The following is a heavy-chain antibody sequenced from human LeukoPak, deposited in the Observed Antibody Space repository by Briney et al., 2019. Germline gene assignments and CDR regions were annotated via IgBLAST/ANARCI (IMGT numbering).Heavy chain of an antibody. CDR2: ISSGGRTI. Sequence: PGGSLRLSCAASGFTFSDYYMTWIRQAPGKGLEWISYISSGGRTIYYTDSVKGRVTISRDNSKNTLYLQMNNLKTEDTAVYYCARGQHRVTYSDDAFDIWGQGTMVTVSS. V-gene: IGHV3-11*04. J-gene: IGHJ3*02. D-gene: IGHD4-11*01. CDR1: GFTFSDYY. CDR3: ARGQHRVTYSDDAFDI.